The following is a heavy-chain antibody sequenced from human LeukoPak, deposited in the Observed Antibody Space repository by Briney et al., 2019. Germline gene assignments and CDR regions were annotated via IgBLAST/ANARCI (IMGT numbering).Heavy chain of an antibody. D-gene: IGHD3-10*01. V-gene: IGHV1-69*13. J-gene: IGHJ4*02. CDR2: IIPIFGTA. Sequence: SVKVSCKASGGTFSSYAISWVRQPPGQGLEWMGGIIPIFGTANYAQKFQGRVTITADESTSTDYMELSSLRSEDTAVYYCARSPSLYGSGSYCDYWGQGTLVTVSS. CDR1: GGTFSSYA. CDR3: ARSPSLYGSGSYCDY.